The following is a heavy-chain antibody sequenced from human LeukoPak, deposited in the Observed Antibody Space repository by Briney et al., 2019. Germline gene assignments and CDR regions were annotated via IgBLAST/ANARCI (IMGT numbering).Heavy chain of an antibody. Sequence: PGGSLRLSCAASGFTVSSNYMSWVRQAPGKGLEWVSVIYSGGSTYYADSVKGRFTISRDNSMNTLYLQMNSLRAEDTAVYYCARYDFWSGPSHDAFDIWGQGTMVTVSS. V-gene: IGHV3-53*01. CDR3: ARYDFWSGPSHDAFDI. D-gene: IGHD3-3*01. CDR2: IYSGGST. J-gene: IGHJ3*02. CDR1: GFTVSSNY.